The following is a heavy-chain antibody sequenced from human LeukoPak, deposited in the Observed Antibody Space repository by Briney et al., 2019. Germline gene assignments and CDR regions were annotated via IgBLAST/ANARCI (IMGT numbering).Heavy chain of an antibody. CDR3: ARDSLTYYYDSSGYFGGYYYYYMDV. CDR1: GFTFSSYA. D-gene: IGHD3-22*01. J-gene: IGHJ6*03. Sequence: GGSLRLSCAASGFTFSSYAMHWVRQAPGQGLEYVSAISSNGGSTYYANSVKGRFTISRDNSKNTLYLQMGSLRAEDMAVYYCARDSLTYYYDSSGYFGGYYYYYMDVWGKGTTVTISS. V-gene: IGHV3-64*01. CDR2: ISSNGGST.